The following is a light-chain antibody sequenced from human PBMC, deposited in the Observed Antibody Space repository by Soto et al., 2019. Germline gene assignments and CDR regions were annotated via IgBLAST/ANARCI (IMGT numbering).Light chain of an antibody. CDR2: DVS. Sequence: QSVLTQPRSVSGSPGQSVTISCTGTSSDVGGYSCVSWYQQHPGKAPKLIINDVSKRPSGVPDRFAGSKSGNTASLTISGLQAEDEADYYCCSYAGSHSWVFGGGTKLTVL. V-gene: IGLV2-11*01. CDR3: CSYAGSHSWV. J-gene: IGLJ3*02. CDR1: SSDVGGYSC.